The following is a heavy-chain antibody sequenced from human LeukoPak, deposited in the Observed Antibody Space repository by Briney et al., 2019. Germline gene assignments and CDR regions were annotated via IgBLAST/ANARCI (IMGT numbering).Heavy chain of an antibody. CDR2: INNDGSST. CDR1: GFTFSSYW. CDR3: ARALSRTFSGHYFDY. Sequence: GGSLRLSCAASGFTFSSYWMHWVRQAPGKGLVWVSRINNDGSSTSYADSVNGRFTISRDNAKNALYLQMNSLRAEDTAVYYCARALSRTFSGHYFDYWGQGTLVTVSS. V-gene: IGHV3-74*01. D-gene: IGHD3-10*01. J-gene: IGHJ4*02.